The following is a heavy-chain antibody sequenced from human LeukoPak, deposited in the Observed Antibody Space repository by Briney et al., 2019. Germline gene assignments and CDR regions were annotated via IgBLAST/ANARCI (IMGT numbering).Heavy chain of an antibody. CDR3: ARTSRHFYGSGSNLTPWPADMDV. Sequence: PSETLSLTCAVYGGSFSGYYWSWIRQPPGKGLEWIGEINHSGSTNYNPSLKSRVTISVDTSKNHFSLKLSSVTAADTAIYYCARTSRHFYGSGSNLTPWPADMDVWGQGTKVTVSS. CDR1: GGSFSGYY. D-gene: IGHD3-10*01. CDR2: INHSGST. V-gene: IGHV4-34*01. J-gene: IGHJ6*02.